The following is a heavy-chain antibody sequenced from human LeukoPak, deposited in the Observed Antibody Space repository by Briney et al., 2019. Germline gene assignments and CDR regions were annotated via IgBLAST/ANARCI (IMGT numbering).Heavy chain of an antibody. V-gene: IGHV1-69*05. CDR3: ARSRDDAFDI. CDR1: GGTFSSYA. Sequence: ASVKVSCKASGGTFSSYAISWVRQAPGQGLEWMGGIIPIFGTANYAQKFQGRVTITTDESTSTAYMELSSLRSEDTAVYYCARSRDDAFDIWGQGTMVTVSS. CDR2: IIPIFGTA. J-gene: IGHJ3*02.